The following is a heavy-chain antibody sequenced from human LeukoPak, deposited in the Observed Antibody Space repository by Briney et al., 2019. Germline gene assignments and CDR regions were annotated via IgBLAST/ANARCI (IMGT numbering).Heavy chain of an antibody. Sequence: GGSLRLSCAASGFSVSTNFMTWVRQAPGKGLEWVSVIFSGGSAYYADSVKGRFTISRDNSKNTLYLQMNSLRAEDTAIYYCARGRRWDLLVSLIDASDIWGQGTTVTVSS. CDR1: GFSVSTNF. CDR2: IFSGGSA. D-gene: IGHD1-26*01. CDR3: ARGRRWDLLVSLIDASDI. J-gene: IGHJ3*02. V-gene: IGHV3-53*01.